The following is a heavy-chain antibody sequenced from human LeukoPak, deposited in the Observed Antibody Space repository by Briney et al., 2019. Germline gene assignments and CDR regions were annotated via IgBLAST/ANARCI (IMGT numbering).Heavy chain of an antibody. CDR3: AKVRSLGSCSGGSCQYYFDY. D-gene: IGHD2-15*01. CDR1: GFTFSSCA. J-gene: IGHJ4*02. V-gene: IGHV3-30-3*01. Sequence: GGSLRLSCAASGFTFSSCAMHWVRQAPGKGLEWVAVISYDGSNKYYADSVKGRFTISRDNSKNTLYLQMNSLRAEDTAVYYCAKVRSLGSCSGGSCQYYFDYWGQGTLVTVSS. CDR2: ISYDGSNK.